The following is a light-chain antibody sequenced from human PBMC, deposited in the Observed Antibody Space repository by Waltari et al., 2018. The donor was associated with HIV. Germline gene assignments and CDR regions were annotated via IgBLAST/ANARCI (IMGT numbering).Light chain of an antibody. J-gene: IGLJ2*01. V-gene: IGLV1-44*01. CDR1: NSNIGSNT. Sequence: QSVLTQPPSASGTPGQRVPISCSGRNSNIGSNTVNWYQQLPGTAPKLLIYNNNQRPPGVSDRFSGSKSGTSASLAISGLQSEDEADYYCAAWDDSLNAHVLFGGGTKLTVL. CDR2: NNN. CDR3: AAWDDSLNAHVL.